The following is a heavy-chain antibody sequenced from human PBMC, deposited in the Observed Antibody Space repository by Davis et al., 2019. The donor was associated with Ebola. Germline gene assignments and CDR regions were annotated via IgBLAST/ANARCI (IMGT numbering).Heavy chain of an antibody. Sequence: PGGSLRLSCAAFAFNFGTYGMHWVRQAPGKGLEWVASMSYHGIHTSYIDSVRGRFTISRDNSKNTLYLQMNNLRPEDTAVYFCAKEYCPNSGPYCTYFEVWGQGTQVTVSS. D-gene: IGHD3-10*01. V-gene: IGHV3-30*18. CDR3: AKEYCPNSGPYCTYFEV. CDR2: MSYHGIHT. CDR1: AFNFGTYG. J-gene: IGHJ4*02.